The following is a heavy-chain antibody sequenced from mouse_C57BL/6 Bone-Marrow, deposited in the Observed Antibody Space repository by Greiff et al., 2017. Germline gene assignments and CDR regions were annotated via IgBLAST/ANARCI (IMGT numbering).Heavy chain of an antibody. CDR2: IWSGGST. Sequence: VNVVESGPGLVQPSQSLSITCTVSGFSLTSYGVHWVRQSPGKGLEWLGVIWSGGSTDYNAAFISRLSISKDNSKSQVFFKMNSLQADDTAIYYCARNYLYGSSYRYFDVWGTGTTVTGAS. J-gene: IGHJ1*03. D-gene: IGHD1-1*01. CDR1: GFSLTSYG. CDR3: ARNYLYGSSYRYFDV. V-gene: IGHV2-2*01.